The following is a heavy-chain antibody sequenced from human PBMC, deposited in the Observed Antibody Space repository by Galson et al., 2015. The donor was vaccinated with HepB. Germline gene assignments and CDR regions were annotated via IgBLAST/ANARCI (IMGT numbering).Heavy chain of an antibody. V-gene: IGHV3-7*03. CDR1: GFTFSSYW. CDR3: SRYSSSWYYYYYGTDV. Sequence: SLRLSCAASGFTFSSYWMSWVRQAPGKGLEWVANIKQDGSEKYYVDSVKGRFTISRDNAKNSLYLQMNSLRAEDTAVYYCSRYSSSWYYYYYGTDVWGQGTTVTVSS. J-gene: IGHJ6*02. CDR2: IKQDGSEK. D-gene: IGHD6-13*01.